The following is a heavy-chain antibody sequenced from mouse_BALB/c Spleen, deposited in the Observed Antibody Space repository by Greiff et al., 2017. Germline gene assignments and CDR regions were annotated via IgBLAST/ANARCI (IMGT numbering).Heavy chain of an antibody. D-gene: IGHD1-1*01. Sequence: EVKLMESGGGLVQPGGSRKLSCAASGFTFSSFGMPWVRQAPEKGLEWVAYISSGSSTIYYADTVKGRFTISRDNPKNTLFLQMTSLRSEDTAMYYCARSPYYGSLRAMDYWGQGTSVTVSS. CDR1: GFTFSSFG. CDR3: ARSPYYGSLRAMDY. V-gene: IGHV5-17*02. CDR2: ISSGSSTI. J-gene: IGHJ4*01.